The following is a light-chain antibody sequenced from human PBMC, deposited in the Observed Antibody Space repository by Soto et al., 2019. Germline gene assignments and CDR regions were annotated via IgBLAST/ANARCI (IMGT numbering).Light chain of an antibody. CDR3: ETSDSNTRV. J-gene: IGLJ3*02. CDR1: SGHSSYI. V-gene: IGLV4-60*03. Sequence: QSVLTPSSSASASLGASVKLTCTLSSGHSSYIIAWHQQQPGKAPRYLMKLEGSGSYNKGSGVPDRFSGSSSGADRSLTISNLQSEDEADYYCETSDSNTRVFGGGTKLTVL. CDR2: LEGSGSY.